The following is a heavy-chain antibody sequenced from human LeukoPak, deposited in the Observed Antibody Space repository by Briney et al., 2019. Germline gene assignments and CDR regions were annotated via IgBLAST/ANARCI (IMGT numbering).Heavy chain of an antibody. CDR3: ARRTVAGNYYYMDV. CDR1: GFTFSASA. D-gene: IGHD6-19*01. J-gene: IGHJ6*03. Sequence: GGSLRLSCAASGFTFSASAMHWVRQASGKGLEWVGRIRSKANSYATTYAASVKGRFTISVDDSKNTAYLQMNSLKTEDTAVYYCARRTVAGNYYYMDVWGKGTTVTVSS. V-gene: IGHV3-73*01. CDR2: IRSKANSYAT.